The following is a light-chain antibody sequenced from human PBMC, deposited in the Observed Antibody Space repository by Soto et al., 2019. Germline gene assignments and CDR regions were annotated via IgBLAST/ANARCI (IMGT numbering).Light chain of an antibody. V-gene: IGKV3-15*01. CDR3: QQYNNWPIT. CDR2: GTS. CDR1: RSVSNY. Sequence: PGESATLSCRASRSVSNYLAWYQQKPGQSPRLPIYGTSTRATGVPARFSGGGSGTEFTLTINSLQSEDFAVYYCQQYNNWPITFGQGTRLEIK. J-gene: IGKJ5*01.